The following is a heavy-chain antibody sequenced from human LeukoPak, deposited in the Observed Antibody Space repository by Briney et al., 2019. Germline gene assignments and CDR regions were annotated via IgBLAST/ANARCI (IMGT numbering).Heavy chain of an antibody. V-gene: IGHV3-13*01. CDR1: GFSLSTYD. CDR2: ISTAGDT. Sequence: PGGSLRLSCAASGFSLSTYDMHWVRPVTGKGLEWVSAISTAGDTYYPDSVKGRFTISRENAKNSLYLQMNSLRAGDTALYYCARAVTVTTDAFDIWGQGTMVTVSS. D-gene: IGHD4-17*01. CDR3: ARAVTVTTDAFDI. J-gene: IGHJ3*02.